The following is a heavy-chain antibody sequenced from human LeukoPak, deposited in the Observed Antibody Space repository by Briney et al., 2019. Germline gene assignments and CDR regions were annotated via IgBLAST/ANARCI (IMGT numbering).Heavy chain of an antibody. CDR2: IYYSGST. CDR1: GGPIRSGSHC. D-gene: IGHD3-22*01. J-gene: IGHJ4*02. V-gene: IGHV4-39*02. CDR3: AKRDDSGGNLVDL. Sequence: PSETLSLTCTVSGGPIRSGSHCWAWIRQPPGKGLEWIGSIYYSGSTYYNPSLENRVTISIDTSKNHFSLKLSSLSAADTSVYYCAKRDDSGGNLVDLWGQGTLVTVS.